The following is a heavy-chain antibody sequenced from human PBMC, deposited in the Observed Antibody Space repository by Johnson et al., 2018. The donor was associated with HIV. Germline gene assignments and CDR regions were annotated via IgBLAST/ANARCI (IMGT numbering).Heavy chain of an antibody. D-gene: IGHD1-26*01. CDR1: GFTVSSNY. J-gene: IGHJ3*02. CDR2: IYSGGST. CDR3: VRGGATSYDAFDI. Sequence: VQLVESGGGLVQPGGSLRLSCAASGFTVSSNYMSWVRQAPGKGLEWVSVIYSGGSTYYADSVKGRFTISRENAKNSLYLQMNSLRVGDTAVYYCVRGGATSYDAFDIWGQGTMVTVSS. V-gene: IGHV3-66*01.